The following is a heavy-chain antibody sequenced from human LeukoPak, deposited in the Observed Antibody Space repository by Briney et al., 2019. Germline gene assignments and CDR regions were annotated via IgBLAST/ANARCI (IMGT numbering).Heavy chain of an antibody. V-gene: IGHV4-59*01. CDR2: ITSSGYT. Sequence: PSETLSLTCTVSGGSINYYWSWIRQSPGKGLEWIGYITSSGYTNYNPSLRSRVTISLDTSKMQFSLRLSSVTAADTAVYFCARDFGYSTAGDHYYGMDVWGQGTTVSVSS. D-gene: IGHD5-12*01. CDR1: GGSINYY. CDR3: ARDFGYSTAGDHYYGMDV. J-gene: IGHJ6*02.